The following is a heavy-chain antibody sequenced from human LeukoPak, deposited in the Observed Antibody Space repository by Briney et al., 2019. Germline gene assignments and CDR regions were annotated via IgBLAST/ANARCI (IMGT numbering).Heavy chain of an antibody. D-gene: IGHD2-2*01. CDR3: AREYCSSTSCYGFDY. CDR2: MNPISGNT. V-gene: IGHV1-8*03. J-gene: IGHJ4*02. CDR1: GYTFSNND. Sequence: ASVEVSCKASGYTFSNNDINWVRQATGQGLEWMGWMNPISGNTGFAQKFQGRVTITRITSISTAYMELSSLRSEDTAVYYCAREYCSSTSCYGFDYWGQGTLVTVSS.